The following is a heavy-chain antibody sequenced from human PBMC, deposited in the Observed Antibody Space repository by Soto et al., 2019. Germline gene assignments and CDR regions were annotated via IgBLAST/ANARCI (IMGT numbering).Heavy chain of an antibody. V-gene: IGHV1-46*01. CDR3: ARGEPHSSGWNFDF. Sequence: QVQLVQSGAEVKKPRASVKVSCTASGYRLTSNYIHWVRQAPGEGLEWMGKINPSGGTTRYGQKFQGRVTMTRDTSTSTVYMEMSSLRSEDTAVYYCARGEPHSSGWNFDFWGQGTLVIVSP. D-gene: IGHD6-19*01. CDR1: GYRLTSNY. J-gene: IGHJ4*02. CDR2: INPSGGTT.